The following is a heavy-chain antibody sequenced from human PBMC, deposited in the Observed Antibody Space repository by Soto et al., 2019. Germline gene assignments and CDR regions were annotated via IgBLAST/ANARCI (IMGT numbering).Heavy chain of an antibody. CDR1: CGSISSGVYY. V-gene: IGHV4-31*03. D-gene: IGHD2-15*01. J-gene: IGHJ6*02. Sequence: SETVSLTCTVSCGSISSGVYYWSWIRQDAGKGLEWIGYIYYSGSTYYNPSLKSRVTISGDPCRNQLSLELSSVTAADTAVYYCAGDLVEACTHYHYRMDVRAQATTVTVPS. CDR3: AGDLVEACTHYHYRMDV. CDR2: IYYSGST.